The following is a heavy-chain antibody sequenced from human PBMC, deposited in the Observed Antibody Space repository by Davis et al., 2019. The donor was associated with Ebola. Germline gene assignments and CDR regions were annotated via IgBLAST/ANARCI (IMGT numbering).Heavy chain of an antibody. J-gene: IGHJ4*02. Sequence: AASVKVSCKASGGTFSSYAISWVRQAPGQGLEWMGGIIPIFGTANYAQKFQGRVTITADKSTSTAYMELSSLRSEDTAVYYCARDPKPRRWLQSLSDYWGQGTLVTVSS. CDR3: ARDPKPRRWLQSLSDY. V-gene: IGHV1-69*06. CDR2: IIPIFGTA. D-gene: IGHD5-24*01. CDR1: GGTFSSYA.